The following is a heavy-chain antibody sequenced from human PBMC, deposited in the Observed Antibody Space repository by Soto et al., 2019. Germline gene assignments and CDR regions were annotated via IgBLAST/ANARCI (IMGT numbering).Heavy chain of an antibody. D-gene: IGHD1-26*01. V-gene: IGHV3-23*01. Sequence: GGSLRLSCAASGFTFSSYAMSWVRQPPGKGLEWVSAISGSGGSTYYADSVKGRFTISRDNSKNTLYLQMNSLRAEDTAVYYCAKDHNGWELLRYFDYWGQGTLVTVSS. CDR1: GFTFSSYA. CDR3: AKDHNGWELLRYFDY. J-gene: IGHJ4*02. CDR2: ISGSGGST.